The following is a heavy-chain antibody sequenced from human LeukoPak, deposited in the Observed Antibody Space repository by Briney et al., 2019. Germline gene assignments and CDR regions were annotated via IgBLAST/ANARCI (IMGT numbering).Heavy chain of an antibody. CDR1: GYTFTSYD. J-gene: IGHJ4*02. CDR3: ARDRNGPMDY. Sequence: ASVKVSCKASGYTFTSYDINWVRQATGQGLEWMGWMNPNSGNTGYAQKFQGRVTITADKSTSTAYMELSSLRSEDTAVYYCARDRNGPMDYWGQGTLVTVSS. CDR2: MNPNSGNT. D-gene: IGHD2-8*01. V-gene: IGHV1-8*01.